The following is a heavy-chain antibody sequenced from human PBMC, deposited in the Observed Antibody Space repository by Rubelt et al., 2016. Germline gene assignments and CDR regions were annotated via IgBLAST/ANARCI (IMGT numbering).Heavy chain of an antibody. CDR1: TFTSYG. J-gene: IGHJ6*03. CDR2: IWSDGSNK. V-gene: IGHV3-33*03. D-gene: IGHD2-21*02. Sequence: TFTSYGMHWVRQAPGKGLESVAVIWSDGSNKDYADSVKGRFTLSRDNAKNCLYVQMNSLRADDTAVYYCAISVTAGYFYMDVWGEGTTVTVSS. CDR3: AISVTAGYFYMDV.